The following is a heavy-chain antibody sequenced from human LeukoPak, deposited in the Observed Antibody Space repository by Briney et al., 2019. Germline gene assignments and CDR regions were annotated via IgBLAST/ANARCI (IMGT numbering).Heavy chain of an antibody. J-gene: IGHJ4*02. Sequence: PGGSLRLSCAASGFTLSSYAMSWVRQAPGKGLEWVSAISGSGGSTYYADSVKGRFTISRDNSKNTLYLQMNSLRAEDTAVYYCAKVLKDYYDSSGYWPGPNFDYWGQGTLVTVSS. V-gene: IGHV3-23*01. CDR2: ISGSGGST. CDR1: GFTLSSYA. CDR3: AKVLKDYYDSSGYWPGPNFDY. D-gene: IGHD3-22*01.